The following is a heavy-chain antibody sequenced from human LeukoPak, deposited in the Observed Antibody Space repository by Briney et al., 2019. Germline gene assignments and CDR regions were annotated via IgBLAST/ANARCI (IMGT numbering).Heavy chain of an antibody. J-gene: IGHJ4*02. Sequence: SETLSLTCTVSGGSISSSGYYWGWIRQTPGKGLEWIGYIDYSGSTNYNPSLKSRVTISVDTSKNQFSLKLSSVTAADTAVYYCARAPNYGGKPFDYWGQGTLVTVSS. V-gene: IGHV4-61*05. CDR3: ARAPNYGGKPFDY. CDR2: IDYSGST. D-gene: IGHD4-23*01. CDR1: GGSISSSGYY.